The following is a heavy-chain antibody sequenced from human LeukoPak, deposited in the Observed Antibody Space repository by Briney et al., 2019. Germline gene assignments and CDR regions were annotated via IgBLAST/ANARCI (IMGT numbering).Heavy chain of an antibody. CDR2: IYQSGST. CDR3: ARDYERGYYCYYGMDF. J-gene: IGHJ6*04. V-gene: IGHV4-38-2*02. CDR1: GYSISSGYY. Sequence: SETLSLTCAVSGYSISSGYYCGWIRQPPGKGLEWMGRIYQSGSTYYYPSLQSRVTIPVATSKNQLSLKPSSVTDADTDVYYCARDYERGYYCYYGMDFWGKGTTVTVSS. D-gene: IGHD3-16*01.